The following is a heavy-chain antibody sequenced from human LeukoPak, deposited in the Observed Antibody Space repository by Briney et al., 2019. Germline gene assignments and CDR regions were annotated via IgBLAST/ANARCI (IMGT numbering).Heavy chain of an antibody. J-gene: IGHJ3*02. Sequence: PSETLSLTCTVSGGSISSYYWSWVRQPAGKGLEWIGRIYTSGSTNYNPSLKSRVTMSVDTSKNLFSLKLSSVTAADTAVYYCARIVGATSRGAFDIWGQGTMVTVSS. CDR1: GGSISSYY. V-gene: IGHV4-4*07. CDR3: ARIVGATSRGAFDI. D-gene: IGHD1-26*01. CDR2: IYTSGST.